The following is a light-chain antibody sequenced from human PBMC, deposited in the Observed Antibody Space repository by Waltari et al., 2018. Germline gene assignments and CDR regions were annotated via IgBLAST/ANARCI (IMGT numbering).Light chain of an antibody. CDR1: QDISNY. CDR3: QQYDNLPFT. V-gene: IGKV1-33*01. J-gene: IGKJ3*01. Sequence: DIQMTQSPSSLSASVGDRVTLPCQASQDISNYLNWYQQKPGKAPKLLIYDASNLETGVPSRFSGSGSGTDFTFTISSLQPEDIATYYCQQYDNLPFTFGPGTKVDIK. CDR2: DAS.